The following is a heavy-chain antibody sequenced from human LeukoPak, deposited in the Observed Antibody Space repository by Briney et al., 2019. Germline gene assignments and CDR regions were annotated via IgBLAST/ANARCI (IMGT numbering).Heavy chain of an antibody. D-gene: IGHD5-24*01. CDR3: ARGGRWLQLSFSDY. V-gene: IGHV1-8*01. J-gene: IGHJ4*02. Sequence: ASVKVSCKASGFTFTSYDINWVRQASGQGLEWMGWMNPNNGNTGYAQKFQGRVTMTRDTSASTAYMELSSLRSEDTAVYYCARGGRWLQLSFSDYWGQGTLVTVSS. CDR2: MNPNNGNT. CDR1: GFTFTSYD.